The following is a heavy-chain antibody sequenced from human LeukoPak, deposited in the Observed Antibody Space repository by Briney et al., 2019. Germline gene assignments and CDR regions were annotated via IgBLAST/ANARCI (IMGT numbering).Heavy chain of an antibody. V-gene: IGHV1-2*02. Sequence: ASVKVSCKASGYTFTGYYMHWVRQAPGQGLEWMGWINPNSGGTNYAQKFQGRVTMTRDTSISTAYMELSRLRSDDTAVYYCARDTARNYYYYYMDVWGKGTTVTVSS. CDR3: ARDTARNYYYYYMDV. CDR1: GYTFTGYY. CDR2: INPNSGGT. D-gene: IGHD5-18*01. J-gene: IGHJ6*03.